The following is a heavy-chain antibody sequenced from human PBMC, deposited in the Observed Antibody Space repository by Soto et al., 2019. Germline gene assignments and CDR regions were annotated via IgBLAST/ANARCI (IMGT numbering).Heavy chain of an antibody. J-gene: IGHJ4*02. CDR2: MYNSGST. CDR1: GGSVSSGSYY. Sequence: SETLSLTCTVSGGSVSSGSYYWSWIRQPPGKGLEWIGYMYNSGSTNYNPSLKSRVIISVDTSKNQFSLKLSSVTAADTAVYYCARVSSGWYYFDYWGQGTLVTISS. CDR3: ARVSSGWYYFDY. D-gene: IGHD6-19*01. V-gene: IGHV4-61*01.